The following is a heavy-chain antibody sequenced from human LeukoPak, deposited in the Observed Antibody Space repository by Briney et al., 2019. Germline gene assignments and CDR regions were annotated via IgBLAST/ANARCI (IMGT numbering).Heavy chain of an antibody. J-gene: IGHJ3*02. CDR1: GYTLTELS. CDR3: ATETYYYDSSGYLI. CDR2: FDPEDGET. D-gene: IGHD3-22*01. V-gene: IGHV1-24*01. Sequence: ASVKVSCKVSGYTLTELSMHWVRQAPGKGLEWMGGFDPEDGETIYAQKFQGRVTMTEDTSTDTAYMELSSLRSEGTAVYYCATETYYYDSSGYLIWGQGIMVTVSS.